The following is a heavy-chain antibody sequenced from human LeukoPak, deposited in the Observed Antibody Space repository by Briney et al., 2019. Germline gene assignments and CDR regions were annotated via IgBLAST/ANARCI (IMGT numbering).Heavy chain of an antibody. Sequence: PGGSLRLSCAASGFTFSSYVMNWVRQAPGKGLEWVSYISSSGSTIYYADPVKGRFTISRDNAKNSLYLQMNSLRAEDTAVYYCARVGFGELFFVYYYMDVWGKGTTVTISS. CDR2: ISSSGSTI. J-gene: IGHJ6*03. CDR3: ARVGFGELFFVYYYMDV. CDR1: GFTFSSYV. D-gene: IGHD3-10*01. V-gene: IGHV3-48*03.